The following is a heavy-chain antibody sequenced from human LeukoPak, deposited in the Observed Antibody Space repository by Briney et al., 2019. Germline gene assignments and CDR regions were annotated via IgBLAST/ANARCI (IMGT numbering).Heavy chain of an antibody. J-gene: IGHJ4*01. CDR3: ARAPGTTFDY. Sequence: SETLSLTCTVSGGSISSSNYYWGWIRQPPGKGLEWIGSIYYGGSTYYNPSLKSRVTISVDTSKNQFSLRLSSVTAADTAVYYCARAPGTTFDYWGHGNMVTVSS. CDR1: GGSISSSNYY. CDR2: IYYGGST. V-gene: IGHV4-39*01. D-gene: IGHD4-17*01.